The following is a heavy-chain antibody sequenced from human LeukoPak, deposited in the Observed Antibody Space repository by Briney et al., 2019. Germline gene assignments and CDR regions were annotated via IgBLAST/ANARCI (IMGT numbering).Heavy chain of an antibody. D-gene: IGHD5-24*01. CDR1: GDSVPSNRAA. J-gene: IGHJ4*02. V-gene: IGHV6-1*01. CDR3: ARTADGILDY. CDR2: TYYRSKWYN. Sequence: SQTLSLTCAISGDSVPSNRAAWNWIRQSPSRGPEWLGRTYYRSKWYNHYAVSVKSRITVNPDTSKNHFSLQLNSVTPEDTAVYYCARTADGILDYWGQGTLVTVSS.